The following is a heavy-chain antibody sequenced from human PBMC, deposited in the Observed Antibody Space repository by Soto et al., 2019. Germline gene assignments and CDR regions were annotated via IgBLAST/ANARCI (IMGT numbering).Heavy chain of an antibody. J-gene: IGHJ5*02. CDR2: IFHSGST. CDR3: ARVPGP. CDR1: GGSIISNSYY. V-gene: IGHV4-39*07. Sequence: TSETLSLTCAVSGGSIISNSYYWGWIRQPPGQGLEWIASIFHSGSTYYNPSLKSRVTISVDRSKNQFSLKLSSVTAADTAVYYCARVPGPWGQGTLVTVSS.